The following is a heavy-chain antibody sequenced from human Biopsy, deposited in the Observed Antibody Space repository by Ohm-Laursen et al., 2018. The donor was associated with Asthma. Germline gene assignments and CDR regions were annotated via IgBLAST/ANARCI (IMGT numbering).Heavy chain of an antibody. J-gene: IGHJ4*02. CDR2: IHYSGST. D-gene: IGHD2-15*01. CDR1: GVSIRSYY. V-gene: IGHV4-59*01. CDR3: AGFCSGGNCPDH. Sequence: SETLSFTCTVSGVSIRSYYWTWIRQPPGKGLEWIVNIHYSGSTYSNPSLKSRVTISVDTSKKQISLRLSSVIAADTAVYYCAGFCSGGNCPDHWGQGTLVTVSS.